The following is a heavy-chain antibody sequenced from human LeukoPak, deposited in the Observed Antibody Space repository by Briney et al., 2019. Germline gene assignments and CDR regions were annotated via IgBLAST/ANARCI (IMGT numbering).Heavy chain of an antibody. J-gene: IGHJ6*02. CDR1: GFTFSSYG. Sequence: QPGRSLRLSCAASGFTFSSYGMHWVRQAPGKGLEWVAVIWYDGSNKYYADSVKGRFTISRDNSKNTLYLQMNSLRAEDTAVYYCARDGQQLVNYYYGMDVWGQGTTVTVSS. CDR3: ARDGQQLVNYYYGMDV. V-gene: IGHV3-33*08. CDR2: IWYDGSNK. D-gene: IGHD6-13*01.